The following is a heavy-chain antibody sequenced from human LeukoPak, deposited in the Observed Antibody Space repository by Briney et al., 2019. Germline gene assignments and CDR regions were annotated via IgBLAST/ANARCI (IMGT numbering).Heavy chain of an antibody. J-gene: IGHJ4*02. D-gene: IGHD3-22*01. CDR2: ISPFTGIT. V-gene: IGHV1-18*01. CDR3: ARVRYSNYDSSYYFDY. Sequence: GASVKVSCNASAYSFSDYGVTWVRQAPGQGLEWMGWISPFTGITKHAPQLQGRVTMTTDTSTSTAYMELRSLRSDDTAVYYCARVRYSNYDSSYYFDYWGQGTLVTVSS. CDR1: AYSFSDYG.